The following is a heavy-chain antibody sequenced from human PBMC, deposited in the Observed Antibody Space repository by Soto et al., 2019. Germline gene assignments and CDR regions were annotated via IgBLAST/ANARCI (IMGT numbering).Heavy chain of an antibody. J-gene: IGHJ6*02. D-gene: IGHD2-8*01. CDR1: GYTFTRYG. V-gene: IGHV1-18*01. CDR3: AKNGQPPYYYYGMDV. Sequence: QGQLVQSGAEVEKPGASVKVSCKASGYTFTRYGISWVRQAPGQGLEWMGWISGYNGDTNYAQKVQGRVTMTIDTSTSTAYMELSRLTSDDTAVYYCAKNGQPPYYYYGMDVWGQGTTVTVSS. CDR2: ISGYNGDT.